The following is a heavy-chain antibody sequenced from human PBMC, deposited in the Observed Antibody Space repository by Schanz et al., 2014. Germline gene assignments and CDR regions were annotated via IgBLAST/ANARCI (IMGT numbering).Heavy chain of an antibody. CDR1: GGTFSSYT. CDR3: AKAKSGAHGAFDI. J-gene: IGHJ3*02. Sequence: QVQLVQSGAEVKKPGSSVKVSCKASGGTFSSYTISWVRQAPGQGLEWMGRIIPILGIANYAQNFQGRVTITADKSTSTAYMELTSLRSEDTAVYYCAKAKSGAHGAFDIWGQGTMVTVSS. V-gene: IGHV1-69*04. CDR2: IIPILGIA. D-gene: IGHD3-10*01.